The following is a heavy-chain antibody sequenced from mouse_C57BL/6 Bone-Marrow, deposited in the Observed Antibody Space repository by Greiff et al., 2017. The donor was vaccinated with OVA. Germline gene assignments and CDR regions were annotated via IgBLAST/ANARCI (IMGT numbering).Heavy chain of an antibody. CDR1: GYAFSSSW. D-gene: IGHD2-1*01. V-gene: IGHV1-82*01. CDR3: ARPYGNYGYFDY. Sequence: VQLQQSGPELVKPGASVKLSCKASGYAFSSSWMNWVTQRPGKGLEWIGRISPGDGDTNYNGKFKGKATLTADKSSSTAYMQLSSLTSEDSAVYFCARPYGNYGYFDYWGQGTTLTVSS. CDR2: ISPGDGDT. J-gene: IGHJ2*01.